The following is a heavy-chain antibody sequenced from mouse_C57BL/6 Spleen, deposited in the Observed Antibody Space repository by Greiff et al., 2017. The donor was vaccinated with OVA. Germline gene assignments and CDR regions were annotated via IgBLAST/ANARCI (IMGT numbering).Heavy chain of an antibody. CDR1: GYAFSSSW. D-gene: IGHD2-5*01. J-gene: IGHJ4*01. CDR3: AYYSNYGNAMDY. Sequence: QVQLKESGPELVKPGASVKISCKASGYAFSSSWMNWVKQRPGKGLEWIGRIYPGDGDTNYNGKFKGKATLTADKSSSTAYMQLSSLTSEDSAVYFCAYYSNYGNAMDYWGQGTSVTVSS. CDR2: IYPGDGDT. V-gene: IGHV1-82*01.